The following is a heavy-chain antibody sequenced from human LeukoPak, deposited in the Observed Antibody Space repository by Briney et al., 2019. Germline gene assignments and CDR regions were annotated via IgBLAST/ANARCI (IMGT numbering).Heavy chain of an antibody. V-gene: IGHV1-18*01. D-gene: IGHD5-18*01. J-gene: IGHJ4*02. Sequence: AASVKASCKASGYTFTSYGIIWVRQAPGQGLEWMGWISAYNGNTNYAQKLQGRVTMTTDTSTSTAYMELRSLRSDDTAVYYCARGLKNTAMVTSFDYWGQGTLVTVSS. CDR3: ARGLKNTAMVTSFDY. CDR2: ISAYNGNT. CDR1: GYTFTSYG.